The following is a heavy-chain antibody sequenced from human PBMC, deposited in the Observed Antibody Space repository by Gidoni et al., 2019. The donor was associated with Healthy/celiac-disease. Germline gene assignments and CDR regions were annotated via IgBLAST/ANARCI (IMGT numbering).Heavy chain of an antibody. Sequence: QLQLQESGPGLVKPSETLSLTCTVSGGSISSSSYYWGWIRQPPGKGLEWIGSIYYSGSTYYNPSLKSRVTISVDTSKNQFSRKLSSVTAADTAVYYCAIIAVAAAGAGDAFDIWGQGTMVTVSS. CDR1: GGSISSSSYY. D-gene: IGHD6-13*01. CDR3: AIIAVAAAGAGDAFDI. CDR2: IYYSGST. V-gene: IGHV4-39*01. J-gene: IGHJ3*02.